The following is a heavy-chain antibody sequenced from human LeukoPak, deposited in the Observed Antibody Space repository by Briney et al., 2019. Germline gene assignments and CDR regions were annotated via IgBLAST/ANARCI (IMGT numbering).Heavy chain of an antibody. Sequence: GGSLRLSCAASGFTFSSYAMHWVRQAPGKGLEWGAVISYDGSNKYYADSVKGRFTISRDNSKNTLYLQMNSLRAEDTAVYYCARDRRGGDYEGYFDYWGQGTLVTVSS. J-gene: IGHJ4*02. V-gene: IGHV3-30*04. CDR2: ISYDGSNK. CDR1: GFTFSSYA. CDR3: ARDRRGGDYEGYFDY. D-gene: IGHD4-17*01.